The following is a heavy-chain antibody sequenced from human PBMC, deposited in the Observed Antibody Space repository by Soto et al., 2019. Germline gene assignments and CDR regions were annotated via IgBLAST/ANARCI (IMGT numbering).Heavy chain of an antibody. V-gene: IGHV1-3*01. D-gene: IGHD3-16*01. J-gene: IGHJ3*02. CDR1: GYTFISYP. CDR2: INVGNGNA. Sequence: SVKVSCKASGYTFISYPMHWMRQAPGQSLEWMGWINVGNGNAKFSPKFQDRVTLTSDTSASTTYMELTTLRSEDTAVYYCARRLGGWDDAFDIWGQGTIVTVSS. CDR3: ARRLGGWDDAFDI.